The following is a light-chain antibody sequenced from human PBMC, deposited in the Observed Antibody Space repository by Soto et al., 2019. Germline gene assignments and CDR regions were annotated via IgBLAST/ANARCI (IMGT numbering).Light chain of an antibody. J-gene: IGKJ2*01. V-gene: IGKV1-39*01. CDR1: QSISTY. CDR3: QQSYSTPYT. CDR2: AES. Sequence: DIQMTQSPSSLSASVGDRVTITCRASQSISTYLNWYQQKPGRAPKLLVYAESSLQSGVPSTFSGSGSGTDFTLTISSLQPEDFATYYFQQSYSTPYTFGQGTKLQIK.